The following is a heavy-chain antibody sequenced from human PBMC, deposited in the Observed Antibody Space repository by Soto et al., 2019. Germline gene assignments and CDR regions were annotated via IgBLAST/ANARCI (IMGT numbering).Heavy chain of an antibody. D-gene: IGHD2-2*03. CDR1: GFTFSLYP. CDR3: ARVXRGFCSSARCYTDGFDL. CDR2: ISPSNTTI. V-gene: IGHV3-48*02. Sequence: GESLKISCAASGFTFSLYPMNWVRQAPGKGLEWLSYISPSNTTIYYADSVKGRFTISRDNAKDSLDLQMNGLRDDDTAVYYCARVXRGFCSSARCYTDGFDLWGQGTVVTVSS. J-gene: IGHJ3*01.